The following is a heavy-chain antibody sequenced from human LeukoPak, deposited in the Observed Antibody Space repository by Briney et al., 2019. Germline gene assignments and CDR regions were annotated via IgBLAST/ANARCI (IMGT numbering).Heavy chain of an antibody. CDR2: LSGSGGST. CDR1: GFTFSSYA. V-gene: IGHV3-23*01. D-gene: IGHD4-17*01. CDR3: ASGDPDQLYWYFDL. J-gene: IGHJ2*01. Sequence: TGGSLRLSCAASGFTFSSYAMSWVRQAPGEGLEWVSSLSGSGGSTYYADSVKGRFTISRDNSKSKVYLQMNSLRDEDTAVYYCASGDPDQLYWYFDLWGRGTLVTVSS.